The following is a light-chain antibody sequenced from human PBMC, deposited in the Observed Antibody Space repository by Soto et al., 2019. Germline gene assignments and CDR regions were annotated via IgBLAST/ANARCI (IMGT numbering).Light chain of an antibody. CDR3: SAYTARSTLV. CDR2: EVR. V-gene: IGLV2-14*01. Sequence: QSALTQPASVSVSAGQSITSSCSGTMRDVGACNLVSWYQQHPGTAPKLIIYEVRNRPSGISSRFSGSRSGNTASLTISGLQSEDEGDYYCSAYTARSTLVFGGGTKVTVL. J-gene: IGLJ3*02. CDR1: MRDVGACNL.